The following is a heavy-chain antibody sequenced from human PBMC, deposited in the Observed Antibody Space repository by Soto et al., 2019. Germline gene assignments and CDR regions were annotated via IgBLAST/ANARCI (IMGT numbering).Heavy chain of an antibody. J-gene: IGHJ6*03. CDR3: ARQVLSEYYYYFIDV. Sequence: SETLSLTCTFSGGSISSSNYYWGWIRKPPGKGLEWIGSVFYSGPTYYNPSLKSRVVITRDTSANQFSLRLSSVTAADTAVYYCARQVLSEYYYYFIDVWGEGITVTVSS. CDR2: VFYSGPT. D-gene: IGHD3-10*01. V-gene: IGHV4-39*01. CDR1: GGSISSSNYY.